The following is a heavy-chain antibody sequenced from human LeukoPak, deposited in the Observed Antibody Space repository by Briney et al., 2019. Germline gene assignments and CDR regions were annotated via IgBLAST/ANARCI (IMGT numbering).Heavy chain of an antibody. CDR2: ISAYNGNT. V-gene: IGHV1-18*01. J-gene: IGHJ4*02. D-gene: IGHD6-13*01. CDR1: GYTFTSYG. Sequence: ASVKVSCKDSGYTFTSYGISWVRQAPGLGLEWMGWISAYNGNTDYAQKLQGRVTMTTDTSTSTAYMELRSLRSDDTAVYYCARDLRGIAAAGTSPYVDYWGQGTLVTVSS. CDR3: ARDLRGIAAAGTSPYVDY.